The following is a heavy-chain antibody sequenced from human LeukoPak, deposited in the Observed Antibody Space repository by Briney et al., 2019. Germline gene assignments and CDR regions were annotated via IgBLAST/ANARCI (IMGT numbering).Heavy chain of an antibody. CDR1: GFTFNSYS. CDR3: ARDRLHYVEYEKTFDY. D-gene: IGHD4-17*01. J-gene: IGHJ4*02. Sequence: GGSLTLSCAGSGFTFNSYSMSWVRQAPGKGLEWVSYISSGSSTLYYADSVKGRFTISRDNAKTSLYLQMSSLRPEDTAVYYCARDRLHYVEYEKTFDYWGQGTLVTVSS. CDR2: ISSGSSTL. V-gene: IGHV3-48*01.